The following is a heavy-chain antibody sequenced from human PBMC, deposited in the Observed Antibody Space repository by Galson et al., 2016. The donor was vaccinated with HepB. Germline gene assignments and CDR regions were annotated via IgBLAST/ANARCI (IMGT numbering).Heavy chain of an antibody. Sequence: QSGAEVKKPGESLKISCKGSGYSFTNSWIAWVRQMPGKGLEWVGIIFPGDSDTRYSPSFQGQVTISADKSISTAYLQWSSLQASDTGLYYCAKKGGGLDVWDQGTTVTVSS. V-gene: IGHV5-51*01. CDR1: GYSFTNSW. CDR3: AKKGGGLDV. J-gene: IGHJ6*02. CDR2: IFPGDSDT. D-gene: IGHD3-16*01.